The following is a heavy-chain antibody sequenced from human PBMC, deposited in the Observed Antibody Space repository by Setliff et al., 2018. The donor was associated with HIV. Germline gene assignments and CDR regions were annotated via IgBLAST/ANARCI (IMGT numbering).Heavy chain of an antibody. CDR2: INHTGNT. Sequence: SETLSLTCTVSGGSISSDDYYWNWIRQPPGKGLEWIGEINHTGNTQYNPSLKSRVTISTGTSNNQFSLTLSSVTAADTAVYYCARGVLITKRVTQTGGYYYYTDVWGKGTTVTV. V-gene: IGHV4-39*01. CDR1: GGSISSDDYY. D-gene: IGHD2-21*02. CDR3: ARGVLITKRVTQTGGYYYYTDV. J-gene: IGHJ6*03.